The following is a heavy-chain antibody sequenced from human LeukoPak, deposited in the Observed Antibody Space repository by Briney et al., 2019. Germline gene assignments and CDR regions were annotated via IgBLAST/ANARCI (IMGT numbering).Heavy chain of an antibody. CDR2: IYYSGST. Sequence: SETLSLTCTVSGGSISSGGYYWSWIRQHPGKGLEWIGYIYYSGSTYYNPSPKSRVTISVDTSKNQFSLKLSSVTAADTAVYYCASLRPITGTTDYGMDVWGQGTTVTVSS. D-gene: IGHD1-7*01. CDR1: GGSISSGGYY. V-gene: IGHV4-31*03. J-gene: IGHJ6*02. CDR3: ASLRPITGTTDYGMDV.